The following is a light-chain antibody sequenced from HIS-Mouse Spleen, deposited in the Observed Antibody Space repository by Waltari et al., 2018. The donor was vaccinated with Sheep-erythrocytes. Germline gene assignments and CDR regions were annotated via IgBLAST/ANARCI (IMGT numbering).Light chain of an antibody. CDR2: QDS. J-gene: IGLJ2*01. CDR3: QAWDSSTVV. Sequence: SYELTQPPSVSVSPGQPASITCSGDKWGDKYACWYQQKPGQSPVLVIYQDSKRHSGIPERFSGSNSGNTATLTISGTQAMDEADYYCQAWDSSTVVFGGGTKLTVL. V-gene: IGLV3-1*01. CDR1: KWGDKY.